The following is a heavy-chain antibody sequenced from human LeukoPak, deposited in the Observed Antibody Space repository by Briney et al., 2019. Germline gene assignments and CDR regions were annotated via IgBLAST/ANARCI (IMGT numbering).Heavy chain of an antibody. V-gene: IGHV1-69*13. CDR3: AREVVVVPASYWEGYYYYGMDV. CDR2: IIPIFGTA. J-gene: IGHJ6*02. Sequence: GASVKVSCKASGGTFSSYAISWVRQAPGQGLEWMGGIIPIFGTANYAQKFQGRVTITADESTSTAYMELRSLRSDDTAVYYCAREVVVVPASYWEGYYYYGMDVWGQGTTVTVSS. CDR1: GGTFSSYA. D-gene: IGHD2-2*01.